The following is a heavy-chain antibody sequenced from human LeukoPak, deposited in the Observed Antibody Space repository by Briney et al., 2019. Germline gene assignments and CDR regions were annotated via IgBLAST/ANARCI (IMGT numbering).Heavy chain of an antibody. CDR3: AKGYSSSWSYPLDAFDI. J-gene: IGHJ3*02. Sequence: GGSLRLSCAASGFTFSGYGMHWVRQAPGKELEWVAFIRYDGTNKYYADSAKGRFTISRDNSKNTLYLQMNSLRAEDTALYYCAKGYSSSWSYPLDAFDIWGQGTMVTVSS. CDR1: GFTFSGYG. D-gene: IGHD6-13*01. V-gene: IGHV3-30*02. CDR2: IRYDGTNK.